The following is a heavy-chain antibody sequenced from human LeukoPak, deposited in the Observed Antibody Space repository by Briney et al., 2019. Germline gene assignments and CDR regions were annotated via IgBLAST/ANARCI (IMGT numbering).Heavy chain of an antibody. V-gene: IGHV3-43*02. CDR1: GFTFDDYA. CDR2: ISGDCGSK. D-gene: IGHD1-26*01. Sequence: GGSLRLSCAASGFTFDDYAMHWVRQAPGKGLEWVSLISGDCGSKYYADSVKGRFTISRDNSKNSLYLQMNSLRTEDTALYYCAKDSGSYFDYWGQGTLVTVSS. CDR3: AKDSGSYFDY. J-gene: IGHJ4*02.